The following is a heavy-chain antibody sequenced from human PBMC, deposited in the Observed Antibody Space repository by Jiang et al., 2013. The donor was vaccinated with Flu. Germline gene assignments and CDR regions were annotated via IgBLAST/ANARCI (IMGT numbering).Heavy chain of an antibody. CDR3: ARDHHYGDYVKY. CDR1: GGTFSSYA. V-gene: IGHV1-46*01. J-gene: IGHJ4*02. Sequence: SVKVSCKASGGTFSSYAISWVRQAPGQGLEWMGIINPSGGSTSYAQKFQGRVTMTRDTSTSTVYMELSSLRSEDTAVYYCARDHHYGDYVKYWGQGTLVTVSS. D-gene: IGHD4-17*01. CDR2: INPSGGST.